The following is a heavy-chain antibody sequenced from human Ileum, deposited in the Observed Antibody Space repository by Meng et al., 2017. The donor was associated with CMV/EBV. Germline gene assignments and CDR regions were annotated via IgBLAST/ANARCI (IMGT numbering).Heavy chain of an antibody. Sequence: FTSYDINWVRQATGQGLEWMGVMNPDSGNPGYAQKFQGRVTMTRNTSISTAYMELSSLRSEDTAVYYCARLSTRYYYGSGSYLFDPWGQGTLVTVSS. V-gene: IGHV1-8*01. CDR1: FTSYD. D-gene: IGHD3-10*01. CDR2: MNPDSGNP. J-gene: IGHJ5*02. CDR3: ARLSTRYYYGSGSYLFDP.